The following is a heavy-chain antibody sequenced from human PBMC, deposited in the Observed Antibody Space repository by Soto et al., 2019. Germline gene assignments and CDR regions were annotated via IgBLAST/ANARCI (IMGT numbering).Heavy chain of an antibody. D-gene: IGHD3-9*01. V-gene: IGHV1-18*01. CDR2: ISAYNGNT. Sequence: ASVKVSCKVSGYTFTSYGISWVRQAPGQGLEWMGWISAYNGNTNYAQKLQGRVTMTTDTSTSTAYMELRSLRSDDTAVYYCARSPSWLAYINPTDFDYWGQGTLVTVSS. J-gene: IGHJ4*02. CDR1: GYTFTSYG. CDR3: ARSPSWLAYINPTDFDY.